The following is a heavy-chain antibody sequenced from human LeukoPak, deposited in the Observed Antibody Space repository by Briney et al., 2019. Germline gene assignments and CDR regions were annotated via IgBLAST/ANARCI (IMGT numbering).Heavy chain of an antibody. D-gene: IGHD6-13*01. V-gene: IGHV4-4*07. CDR1: GGSISSYY. CDR3: ARGSIAAAGSYHRWFDP. J-gene: IGHJ5*02. Sequence: SETLSLTCTVSGGSISSYYWSWIRQPAGKGLEWIGRIYTSGSTNYNPSLKSRVTMSVDTSKNQFSLKLSSVTAADTAVYYCARGSIAAAGSYHRWFDPWGQGTLVTVSS. CDR2: IYTSGST.